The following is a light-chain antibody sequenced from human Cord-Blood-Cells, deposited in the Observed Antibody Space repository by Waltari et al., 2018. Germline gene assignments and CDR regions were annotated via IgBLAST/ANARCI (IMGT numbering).Light chain of an antibody. CDR2: DAS. CDR3: QQRSNWYT. CDR1: QSVSSY. Sequence: IVLTQSPATLSLSPGERATLSCRASQSVSSYLAWYQQKPGQAPRLLIYDASNRATGIPARFSGSGSGTDFTLTISSLEPEDFAVHYCQQRSNWYTFGQGTKLEIK. V-gene: IGKV3-11*01. J-gene: IGKJ2*01.